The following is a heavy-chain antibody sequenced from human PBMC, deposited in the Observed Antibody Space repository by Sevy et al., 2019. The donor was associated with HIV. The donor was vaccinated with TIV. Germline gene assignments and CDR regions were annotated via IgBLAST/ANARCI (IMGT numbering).Heavy chain of an antibody. CDR2: ISSSSSYI. Sequence: GGSLRLSCAASGFTFSSYSMNWVRQAPGKGLEWVSSISSSSSYIYYAASVKGPFTITRDNAKNSLYLQMTSMRAEDTAVYYGARESPSPGYYYDSSGYYGMDVWGQGTTVTVSS. D-gene: IGHD3-22*01. CDR1: GFTFSSYS. CDR3: ARESPSPGYYYDSSGYYGMDV. V-gene: IGHV3-21*01. J-gene: IGHJ6*02.